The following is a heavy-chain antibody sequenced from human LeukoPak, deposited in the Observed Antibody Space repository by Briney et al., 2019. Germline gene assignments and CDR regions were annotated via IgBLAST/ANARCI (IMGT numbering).Heavy chain of an antibody. Sequence: KPSETLSLTCAVYGGSFSGYYWSWIRQPPGKGLEWIGEINHSGSTNYNPSLKSRVTISVDTSKNQFSLKLSSVTAADTAVYYCAGKGAPGAFDIWGQGTMVTVSS. CDR1: GGSFSGYY. V-gene: IGHV4-34*01. CDR3: AGKGAPGAFDI. D-gene: IGHD4/OR15-4a*01. J-gene: IGHJ3*02. CDR2: INHSGST.